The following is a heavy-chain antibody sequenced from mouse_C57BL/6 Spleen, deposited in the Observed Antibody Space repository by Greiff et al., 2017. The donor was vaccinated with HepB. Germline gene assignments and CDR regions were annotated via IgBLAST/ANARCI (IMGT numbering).Heavy chain of an antibody. CDR1: GYTFTDYN. V-gene: IGHV1-18*01. CDR3: ARRGYDAGVDY. D-gene: IGHD2-2*01. CDR2: INPNNGGT. J-gene: IGHJ2*01. Sequence: EVKLQESGPELVKPGASVKIPCKASGYTFTDYNMDWVKQSHGKSLEWIGDINPNNGGTIYNQKFKGKATLTVDKSSSTAYMELRSLTSEDTAVYYCARRGYDAGVDYWGQGTTLTVSS.